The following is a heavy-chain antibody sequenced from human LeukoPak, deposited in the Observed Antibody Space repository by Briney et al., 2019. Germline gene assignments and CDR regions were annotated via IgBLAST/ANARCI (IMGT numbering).Heavy chain of an antibody. J-gene: IGHJ3*02. CDR3: AGIVLAYCGGDCYSRAFDI. CDR2: IYHSGST. CDR1: GYSISSGYY. D-gene: IGHD2-21*01. Sequence: SETLSLTCTVSGYSISSGYYWGWIRQPPGKGLEWIGSIYHSGSTYYNPSLKSRVTISVDTSKNQFSLKLSSVTAADTAVYYCAGIVLAYCGGDCYSRAFDIWGQGTMVTVSS. V-gene: IGHV4-38-2*02.